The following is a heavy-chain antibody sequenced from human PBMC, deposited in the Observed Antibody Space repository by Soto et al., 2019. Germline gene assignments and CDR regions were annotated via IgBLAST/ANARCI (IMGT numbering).Heavy chain of an antibody. Sequence: EVQILESGGSLVQPGGSLRLSCAASGFTFSSAAMNWVRQAPGKGLEWVSIISGSDSRTYYADSVKGRFTISIDNSKNTLYLDMNSLRAEDTAVYYCAKSLDIHYKNWFDPWGQGTLVTVSS. J-gene: IGHJ5*02. CDR1: GFTFSSAA. CDR2: ISGSDSRT. CDR3: AKSLDIHYKNWFDP. D-gene: IGHD4-4*01. V-gene: IGHV3-23*01.